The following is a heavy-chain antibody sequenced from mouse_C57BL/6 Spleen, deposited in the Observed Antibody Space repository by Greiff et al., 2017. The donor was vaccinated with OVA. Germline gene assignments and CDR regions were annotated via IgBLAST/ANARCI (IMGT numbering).Heavy chain of an antibody. J-gene: IGHJ4*01. Sequence: EVQLVESGGDLVKPGGSLKLSCAASGFTFSSYGMSWVRQTPDKRLEWVATISSGGSYTYYTDSVKGRFTISRDNAKNALYLQMSSLKSEDTAMYYCARPYYDYDDYAMDYWGQGTSVTVSS. V-gene: IGHV5-6*01. CDR2: ISSGGSYT. D-gene: IGHD2-4*01. CDR3: ARPYYDYDDYAMDY. CDR1: GFTFSSYG.